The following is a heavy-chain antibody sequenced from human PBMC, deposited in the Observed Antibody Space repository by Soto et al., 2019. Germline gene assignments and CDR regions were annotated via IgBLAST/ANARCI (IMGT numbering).Heavy chain of an antibody. CDR3: ARNIGGARGFDI. D-gene: IGHD2-21*01. J-gene: IGHJ3*02. CDR2: ISDSSSYT. CDR1: GFTFSESY. V-gene: IGHV3-11*06. Sequence: QVQLVESGGGLVKPGGSLRLSCAACGFTFSESYMSWIRQAPGRGLECVSYISDSSSYTIYADSVKGRFTISRDNAKNSLYLQMSSLRAEDTAVYYCARNIGGARGFDIWGQGTMVTVSS.